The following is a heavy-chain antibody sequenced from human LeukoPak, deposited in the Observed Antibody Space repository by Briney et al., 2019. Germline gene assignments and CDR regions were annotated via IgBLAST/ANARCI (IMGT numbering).Heavy chain of an antibody. CDR3: ARGRPRIQLWDDHYYSYMDV. CDR2: ISTRSLYI. J-gene: IGHJ6*03. D-gene: IGHD5-18*01. Sequence: PGGSLRLSCAVSGFMFSDYNMNWVRQAPGKGLEWVASISTRSLYIYYADSVRGRFTVSRDNAKNSLYLQMNSLRGEDAAVYYCARGRPRIQLWDDHYYSYMDVWGKGTTVTVSS. V-gene: IGHV3-21*01. CDR1: GFMFSDYN.